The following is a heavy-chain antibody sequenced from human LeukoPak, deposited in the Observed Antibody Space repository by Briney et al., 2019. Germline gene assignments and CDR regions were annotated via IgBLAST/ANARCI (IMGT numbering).Heavy chain of an antibody. CDR2: ISSSSSTI. CDR3: ARDIVGATNEPDY. V-gene: IGHV3-48*02. Sequence: GGSLRLSCAASGSTFSSYSMNWVRQAAGKGLGWVSYISSSSSTIYYADSVKGRFTISRDNAKNSLYLQMNSLRDEDTAVYYCARDIVGATNEPDYWGQGTLVTVSS. D-gene: IGHD1-26*01. J-gene: IGHJ4*02. CDR1: GSTFSSYS.